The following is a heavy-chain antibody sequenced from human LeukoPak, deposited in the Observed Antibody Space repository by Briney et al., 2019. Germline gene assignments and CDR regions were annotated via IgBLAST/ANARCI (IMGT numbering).Heavy chain of an antibody. J-gene: IGHJ4*02. Sequence: GGSLRLSCAASGFTSSSYGMHWVRQAPGKGLEWVAVIWYDGSNKYYADSVKGRFTISRDNSKNTLYLQMNSLRAEDTAVYYCASYYDSSGFDYWGQGTLVTVSS. V-gene: IGHV3-33*01. CDR1: GFTSSSYG. CDR2: IWYDGSNK. D-gene: IGHD3-22*01. CDR3: ASYYDSSGFDY.